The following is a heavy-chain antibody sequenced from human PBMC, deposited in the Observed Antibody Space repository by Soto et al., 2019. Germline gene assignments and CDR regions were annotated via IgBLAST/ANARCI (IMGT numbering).Heavy chain of an antibody. CDR3: ARLGGYDDAFDI. Sequence: PSETLSLTCTVSGGSISSYYWSWIRQPPGKGLEWIGYIYYSGSTNYNPSLKSRVTISVDTSKNQFSLKLNSVTAADTAVYYCARLGGYDDAFDIWGQGTMVTVSS. J-gene: IGHJ3*02. CDR2: IYYSGST. D-gene: IGHD5-12*01. CDR1: GGSISSYY. V-gene: IGHV4-59*08.